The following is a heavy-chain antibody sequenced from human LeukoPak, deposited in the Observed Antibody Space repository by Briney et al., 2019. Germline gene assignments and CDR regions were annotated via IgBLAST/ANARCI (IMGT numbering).Heavy chain of an antibody. D-gene: IGHD2-21*02. CDR1: GCSITSYY. Sequence: SETLSLTCTVSGCSITSYYWSWIRQPAGKGLEWIGRIHTSGSTNYNPSLKSGVTMSEDTSKNQFSLKLSSVTAADTAVYYCAREAYCGGDCYSGFDYWGQGTLVTVSS. J-gene: IGHJ4*02. CDR3: AREAYCGGDCYSGFDY. V-gene: IGHV4-4*07. CDR2: IHTSGST.